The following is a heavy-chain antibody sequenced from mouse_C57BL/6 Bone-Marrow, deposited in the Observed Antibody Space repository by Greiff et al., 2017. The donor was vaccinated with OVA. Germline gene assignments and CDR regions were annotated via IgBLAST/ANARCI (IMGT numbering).Heavy chain of an antibody. J-gene: IGHJ2*01. CDR2: IDPSDSYT. V-gene: IGHV1-69*01. D-gene: IGHD1-1*01. CDR1: GYTFTSYW. CDR3: AREDYGSSHDY. Sequence: QVQLQQPGAELVMPGASVKLSCKASGYTFTSYWMHWVKQRPGQGLEWIGEIDPSDSYTNYNQKFKGKSTLTVDKSSSTAYMQLSSLTSEDSAVYYGAREDYGSSHDYGGQGTTLTVSS.